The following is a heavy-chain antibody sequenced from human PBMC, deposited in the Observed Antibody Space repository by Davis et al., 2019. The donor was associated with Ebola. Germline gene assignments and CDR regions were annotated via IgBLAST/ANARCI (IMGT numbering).Heavy chain of an antibody. J-gene: IGHJ4*02. CDR3: ARGGTTVTTPLDY. D-gene: IGHD4-11*01. Sequence: GESLKIPCAASGFTFSNYWMHWVRQAPGEGLVWVSRIKSYGSFTRYADSVKGRFTISRDNAKNTLYLQMNSLRAEDTAVYYCARGGTTVTTPLDYWGQGTQVTVSS. V-gene: IGHV3-74*01. CDR1: GFTFSNYW. CDR2: IKSYGSFT.